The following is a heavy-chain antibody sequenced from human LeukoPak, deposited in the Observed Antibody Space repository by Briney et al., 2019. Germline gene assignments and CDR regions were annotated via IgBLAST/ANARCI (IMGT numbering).Heavy chain of an antibody. CDR3: AKDLQVAPDY. D-gene: IGHD4-11*01. J-gene: IGHJ4*02. Sequence: PGGSLRLSCAASGFTFSSCGIHWVRHAPGKGLEWVAFISYDGGDKYTGDSVKGRLSISRDNPKNTLYLQMNSLRDDDTGVSYCAKDLQVAPDYWGQGTLVTVSS. CDR2: ISYDGGDK. CDR1: GFTFSSCG. V-gene: IGHV3-30*18.